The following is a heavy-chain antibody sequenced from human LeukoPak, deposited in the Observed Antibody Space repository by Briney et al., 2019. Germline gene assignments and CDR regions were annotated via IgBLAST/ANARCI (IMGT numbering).Heavy chain of an antibody. CDR3: ARDPYYYYMDV. CDR2: IYSSGST. J-gene: IGHJ6*03. V-gene: IGHV4-61*02. Sequence: PSETLSLTCTVSGVSLSSGSYYWSWIRQSAGKGLEWIGRIYSSGSTNYNPSLKSRVTISVDTSKNQFSLKLSSVTAADTAVYYCARDPYYYYMDVWGKGTTVTVSS. CDR1: GVSLSSGSYY.